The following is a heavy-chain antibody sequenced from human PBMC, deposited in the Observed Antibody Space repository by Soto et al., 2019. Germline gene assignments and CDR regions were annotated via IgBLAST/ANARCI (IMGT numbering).Heavy chain of an antibody. CDR1: GFTFSSYG. J-gene: IGHJ4*02. D-gene: IGHD5-18*01. CDR3: AKAGYIYGYGVSCDY. Sequence: GGSLRLSCAASGFTFSSYGMHWVRQAPGKGLEWVAVISYDGSNKYYADSVKGRFTISRDNSKNTLYLQMNSLRAEDTAVYYCAKAGYIYGYGVSCDYWGQGTLVTVSS. CDR2: ISYDGSNK. V-gene: IGHV3-30*18.